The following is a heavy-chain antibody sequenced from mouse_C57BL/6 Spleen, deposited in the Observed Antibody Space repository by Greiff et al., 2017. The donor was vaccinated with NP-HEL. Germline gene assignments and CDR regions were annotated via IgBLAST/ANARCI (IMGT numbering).Heavy chain of an antibody. CDR2: ISSGGSYT. Sequence: EVHLVESGGDLVKPGGSLKLSCAASGFTFSSYGMSWVRQTPDKRLEWVATISSGGSYTYYPDSVKGRFTISRDKAKNTLYLQMSSLKSEDTAMYYCARHSSYFDYWGQGTTLTVSS. J-gene: IGHJ2*01. D-gene: IGHD2-12*01. V-gene: IGHV5-6*01. CDR1: GFTFSSYG. CDR3: ARHSSYFDY.